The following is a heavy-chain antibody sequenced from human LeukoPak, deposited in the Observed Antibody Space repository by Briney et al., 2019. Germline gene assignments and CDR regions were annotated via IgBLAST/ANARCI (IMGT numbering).Heavy chain of an antibody. CDR1: GDSISSSNW. V-gene: IGHV4-4*02. CDR3: GRRGSYSSSSRYWFDP. J-gene: IGHJ5*01. CDR2: IFQSGST. Sequence: SGTLSLTCAVSGDSISSSNWWNWVRQSPGKGLEWIGEIFQSGSTSYNPSLKSRATISPDKSKNQFSLKLNSVTAADTAIYYCGRRGSYSSSSRYWFDPWGQGTLVTVSS. D-gene: IGHD6-6*01.